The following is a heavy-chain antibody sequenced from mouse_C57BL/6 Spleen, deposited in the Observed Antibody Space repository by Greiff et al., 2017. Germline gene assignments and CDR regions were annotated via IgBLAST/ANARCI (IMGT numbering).Heavy chain of an antibody. CDR2: IYPGSGNT. J-gene: IGHJ2*01. V-gene: IGHV1-76*01. CDR1: GYTFTDYY. Sequence: VQLQESGAELVRPGASVQLSCKASGYTFTDYYINWVKQRPGQGLEWIARIYPGSGNTYYNEKFKGKATLTAEKSSSTAYMQLSSLTSEDSAVYCCARGTTVVEGDYWRQGTTLTVSS. D-gene: IGHD1-1*01. CDR3: ARGTTVVEGDY.